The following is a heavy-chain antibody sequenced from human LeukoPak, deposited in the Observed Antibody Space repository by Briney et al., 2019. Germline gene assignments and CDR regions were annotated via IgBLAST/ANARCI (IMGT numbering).Heavy chain of an antibody. CDR2: ISGSSGII. Sequence: GGSLRLSRAASGFTFNTYTMNWVRQAPGKGLEWVSYISGSSGIIDYADSVKGRFTISRDNAKNSLYLQMNSLRAEDTAVYYCARDPRGATGAYGMDVWGQGTTVTVSS. J-gene: IGHJ6*02. D-gene: IGHD6-13*01. CDR1: GFTFNTYT. CDR3: ARDPRGATGAYGMDV. V-gene: IGHV3-21*05.